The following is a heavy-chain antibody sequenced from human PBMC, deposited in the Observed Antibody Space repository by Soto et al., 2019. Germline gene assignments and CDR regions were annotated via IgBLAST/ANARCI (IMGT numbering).Heavy chain of an antibody. CDR1: GYSFAGYW. D-gene: IGHD3-22*01. V-gene: IGHV5-10-1*01. CDR3: ARQIYDSDTGPNFQYYFDS. CDR2: IDPSDSQT. Sequence: GESLKISCKGSGYSFAGYWITWVRQKPGKGLEWMGRIDPSDSQTYYSPSFRGHVTISVTKSITTVFLQWSSLRASDTAMYYCARQIYDSDTGPNFQYYFDSWGQGTPVTFSS. J-gene: IGHJ4*02.